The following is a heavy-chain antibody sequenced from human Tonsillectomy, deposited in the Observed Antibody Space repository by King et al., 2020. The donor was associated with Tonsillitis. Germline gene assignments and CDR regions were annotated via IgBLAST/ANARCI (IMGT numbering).Heavy chain of an antibody. Sequence: QLVQSGAEVKKPGESLKISCKGSGYSFTSYWIGWVRQMPGKGLELMGIIYPGDSDTSYSPSFQGQVTISADKSISTAYLQWSSLKASVTAMYYCASQIVGANNAFDIWGQGTMVTVSS. CDR3: ASQIVGANNAFDI. D-gene: IGHD1-26*01. CDR1: GYSFTSYW. J-gene: IGHJ3*02. V-gene: IGHV5-51*03. CDR2: IYPGDSDT.